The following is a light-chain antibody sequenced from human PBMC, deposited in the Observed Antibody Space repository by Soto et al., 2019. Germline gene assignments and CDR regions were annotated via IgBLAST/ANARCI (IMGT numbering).Light chain of an antibody. J-gene: IGKJ3*01. Sequence: EIVLAQSPATLSLSPGERAPLSCRTSQSVSSNSLAWHQQKPGQAPRLLMYAASSRAAGIPDRFSGSGSGTDFTLTISRLEPEDFAVYYCQQHGSWGITFGPGTKVDIK. V-gene: IGKV3-20*01. CDR1: QSVSSNS. CDR3: QQHGSWGIT. CDR2: AAS.